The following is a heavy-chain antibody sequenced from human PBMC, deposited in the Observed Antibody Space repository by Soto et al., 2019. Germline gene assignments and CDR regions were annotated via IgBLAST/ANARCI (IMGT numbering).Heavy chain of an antibody. CDR1: GYTFTSYG. CDR2: ISAYNGNT. Sequence: ASVKVSCKASGYTFTSYGISWVRQAPGQGLEWMGWISAYNGNTNYAQKLQGRVTMTTDTSTSTAYMELRSLRSDDTAVYYCARDPSSAREGATRDYWGQGTLVTVSS. J-gene: IGHJ4*02. CDR3: ARDPSSAREGATRDY. V-gene: IGHV1-18*01.